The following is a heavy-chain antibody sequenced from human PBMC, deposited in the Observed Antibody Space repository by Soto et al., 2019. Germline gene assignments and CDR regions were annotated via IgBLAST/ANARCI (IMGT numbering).Heavy chain of an antibody. CDR1: GFTFSSYA. Sequence: GGPLRLSCAASGFTFSSYAMSWVRQAPGKGLEWVSAISGSGGSTYYADSVKGRFTISRGNSKNTLYLQMNSLRAEDTAVYYFAIPEGGGTRCSGGMDVWGQGTTVT. J-gene: IGHJ6*02. V-gene: IGHV3-23*01. D-gene: IGHD2-15*01. CDR2: ISGSGGST. CDR3: AIPEGGGTRCSGGMDV.